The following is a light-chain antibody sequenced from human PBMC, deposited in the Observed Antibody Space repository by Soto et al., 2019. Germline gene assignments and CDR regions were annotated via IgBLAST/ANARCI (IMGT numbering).Light chain of an antibody. V-gene: IGKV1-17*01. CDR1: QGITND. Sequence: IQMTQSPSSLSASVGERLSITCRASQGITNDLGWYQQKQGQAPKRLIYAASTLQSGVPSRFSGSGSGTEFTLTISSLEPEDVAIYYCLQHSTSPWTFGQGTKVEIK. CDR2: AAS. CDR3: LQHSTSPWT. J-gene: IGKJ1*01.